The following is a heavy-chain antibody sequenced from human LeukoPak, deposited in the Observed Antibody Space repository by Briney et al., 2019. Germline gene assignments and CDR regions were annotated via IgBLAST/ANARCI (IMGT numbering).Heavy chain of an antibody. J-gene: IGHJ5*02. V-gene: IGHV4-34*01. CDR1: GGSISSYY. D-gene: IGHD6-19*01. Sequence: PSETRSLTCTVSGGSISSYYWSWIRQPPGKGLEWIGEINHSGSTNYNPSLKSRVTISVDTSKNQFSLKLSSVTAADTAVYYCARGAYSSGWYDLNWFDPWGQGTLVTVSS. CDR3: ARGAYSSGWYDLNWFDP. CDR2: INHSGST.